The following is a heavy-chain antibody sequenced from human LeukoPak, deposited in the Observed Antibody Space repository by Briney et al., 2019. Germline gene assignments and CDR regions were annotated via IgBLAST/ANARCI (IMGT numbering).Heavy chain of an antibody. D-gene: IGHD6-19*01. V-gene: IGHV3-23*01. CDR3: AILRSSSGRTDWFDP. Sequence: GGSLRLSCAASGFTFSSYAMSWVRQAPGKGLEWVSATSGSGGSTYYADSVKGRFTISRDNSKNTLYLQMNSLRAEDTAVYYCAILRSSSGRTDWFDPWGQGTLVTVSS. CDR1: GFTFSSYA. J-gene: IGHJ5*02. CDR2: TSGSGGST.